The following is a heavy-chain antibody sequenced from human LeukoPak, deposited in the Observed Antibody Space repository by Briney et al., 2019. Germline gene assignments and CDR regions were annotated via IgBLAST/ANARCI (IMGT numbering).Heavy chain of an antibody. CDR2: IYYSGTT. CDR3: ARGVIVGATTFYYYYYGMDV. V-gene: IGHV4-59*12. CDR1: GGSISSYY. J-gene: IGHJ6*02. Sequence: SETLSLTCTVSGGSISSYYWSWIRQPPGKGLEWIGYIYYSGTTNYNPSLKSRVTISVDTSKNQFSLKLSSVTAADTAVYYCARGVIVGATTFYYYYYGMDVWGQGTTVTVSS. D-gene: IGHD1-26*01.